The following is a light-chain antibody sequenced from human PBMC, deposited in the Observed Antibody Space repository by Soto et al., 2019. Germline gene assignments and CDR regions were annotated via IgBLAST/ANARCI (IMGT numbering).Light chain of an antibody. J-gene: IGLJ3*02. Sequence: QSVLTQPPSVSAAAGQTVTISCSGSYSNIGKNYVSWYQQLPGTAPKLFIYDNNERPSGIPDRFSGSKSGTSATLGITGLPTGDEADYFCGAWDSSLTALVFGGGTKLTVL. CDR1: YSNIGKNY. CDR2: DNN. V-gene: IGLV1-51*01. CDR3: GAWDSSLTALV.